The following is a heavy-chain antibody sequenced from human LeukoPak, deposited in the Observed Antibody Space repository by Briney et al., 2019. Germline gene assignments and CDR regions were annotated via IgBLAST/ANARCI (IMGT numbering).Heavy chain of an antibody. J-gene: IGHJ1*01. V-gene: IGHV3-23*01. CDR3: ARDLFRPHDFWSAGYFQH. CDR2: ISGSGGST. D-gene: IGHD3-3*01. Sequence: PGGSLRLSCAASGFTFSSYAMSWVRQVPGKGLEWVSAISGSGGSTYYADSVKGRFTISRDNSKNTLYLQMNSLRAEDTAVYYCARDLFRPHDFWSAGYFQHWGQGTLVTVSS. CDR1: GFTFSSYA.